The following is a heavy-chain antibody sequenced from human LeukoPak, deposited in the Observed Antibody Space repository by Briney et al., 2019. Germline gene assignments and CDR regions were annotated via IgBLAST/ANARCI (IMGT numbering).Heavy chain of an antibody. V-gene: IGHV1-69*04. CDR1: GGTFSSYA. D-gene: IGHD5-12*01. J-gene: IGHJ4*02. Sequence: ASVKVSCKASGGTFSSYAISWVRQAPGQGLEWMGRIIPILGIANYAQKFQGRVTITADKSTSTAYMELSSLRSEDTAVYYCATDIVATSNDYWGQGTLVTVSP. CDR2: IIPILGIA. CDR3: ATDIVATSNDY.